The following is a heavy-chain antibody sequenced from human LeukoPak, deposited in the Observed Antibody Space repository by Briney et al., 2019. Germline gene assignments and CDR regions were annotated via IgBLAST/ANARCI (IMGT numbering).Heavy chain of an antibody. CDR2: INHSGST. D-gene: IGHD5-18*01. CDR3: AREVAGIQPFDY. V-gene: IGHV4-34*01. Sequence: SETLSLTCAVYGGSFSGYYWSWIRQPPGKGLEWIGEINHSGSTNYNPSLKSRVTISVDTSKNQFSLKLSSVTAADTAVYYCAREVAGIQPFDYWGQGTLVTVSS. CDR1: GGSFSGYY. J-gene: IGHJ4*02.